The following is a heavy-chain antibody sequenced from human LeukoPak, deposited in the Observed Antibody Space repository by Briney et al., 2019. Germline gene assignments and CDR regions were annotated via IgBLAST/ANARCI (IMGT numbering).Heavy chain of an antibody. CDR2: ISNSGTT. CDR3: ARSMGTTATAFDY. Sequence: KPSETLSLTCTVPGXSISSYYWSWIRQPPGKGLEWIGRISNSGTTNYNPSVNSRVTISVDTSNKQFSLKLSSVTAADTAVYYCARSMGTTATAFDYWGPGILVTVSS. CDR1: GXSISSYY. D-gene: IGHD2-21*02. V-gene: IGHV4-4*07. J-gene: IGHJ4*02.